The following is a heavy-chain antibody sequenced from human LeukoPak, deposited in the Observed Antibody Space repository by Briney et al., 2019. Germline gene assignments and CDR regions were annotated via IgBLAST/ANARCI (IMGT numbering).Heavy chain of an antibody. J-gene: IGHJ4*02. CDR1: GGTFSSYA. V-gene: IGHV1-69*06. Sequence: GASVKVSCKASGGTFSSYAISWVRQAPGQGLEWMGGIIPIFGTANYAQKFQGRVTITADKSTSTAYMELSSLRSEDTAVYYCASQSGCSSTSCYLDYWGQGTLVTVSS. CDR3: ASQSGCSSTSCYLDY. CDR2: IIPIFGTA. D-gene: IGHD2-2*01.